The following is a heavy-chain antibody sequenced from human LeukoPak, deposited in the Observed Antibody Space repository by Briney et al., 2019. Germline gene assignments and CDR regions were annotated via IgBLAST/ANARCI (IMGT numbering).Heavy chain of an antibody. CDR3: ASIGDSSGWQGDY. CDR1: GFTFSSYG. V-gene: IGHV3-33*08. CDR2: IWYDGSNK. J-gene: IGHJ4*02. D-gene: IGHD6-19*01. Sequence: PGGSLRLSCAASGFTFSSYGMHWVRQAPGKGLEWVAVIWYDGSNKYYADSVKGRFTISRDNAKNSLYLQMNSLRAEDTAVYYCASIGDSSGWQGDYWGQGTLVTVSS.